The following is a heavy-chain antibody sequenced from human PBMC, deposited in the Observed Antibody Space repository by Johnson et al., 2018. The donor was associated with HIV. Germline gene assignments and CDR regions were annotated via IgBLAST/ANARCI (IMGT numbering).Heavy chain of an antibody. V-gene: IGHV3-33*01. CDR1: GFTFSTYG. CDR3: ATAPYYDFWSGTDAFDI. J-gene: IGHJ3*02. D-gene: IGHD3-3*01. Sequence: QVQLVESGGGVVQPGRSLRLSCVASGFTFSTYGMHWVRQAPGKGLAWVAVIWYDGSNKYFADSVNGRFTIPRDNSKNPGRLQMNSLRAEDTAVYYCATAPYYDFWSGTDAFDIWGQGTMVTVSS. CDR2: IWYDGSNK.